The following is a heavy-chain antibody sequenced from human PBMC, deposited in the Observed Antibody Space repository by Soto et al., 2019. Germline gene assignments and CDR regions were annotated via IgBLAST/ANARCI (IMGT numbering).Heavy chain of an antibody. CDR3: ASTARLISADGIGAFDS. CDR1: GYIFTSYA. Sequence: ASVKVSCKASGYIFTSYAFHWVRLAPGHRLEWMGWINAANGNTKYSQKLQGRITITRDTSASTAYMGLSSLRSEDTAVYYCASTARLISADGIGAFDSWGQGTLVNVSS. D-gene: IGHD6-13*01. V-gene: IGHV1-3*01. CDR2: INAANGNT. J-gene: IGHJ3*02.